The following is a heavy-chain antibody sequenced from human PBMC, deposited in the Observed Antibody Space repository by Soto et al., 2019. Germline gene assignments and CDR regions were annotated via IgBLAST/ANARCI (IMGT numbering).Heavy chain of an antibody. V-gene: IGHV1-2*04. CDR2: INPNSGGT. Sequence: ASVKVSCKASGYTFTGYYMHWVRQAPGQGLEWMGWINPNSGGTNYAQKFQGWVTMTRDTSISTAYMELSRLRSDDTAVYYCASSYSTYGGDYYYGMDVWGQGTTVTVSS. CDR3: ASSYSTYGGDYYYGMDV. D-gene: IGHD4-4*01. CDR1: GYTFTGYY. J-gene: IGHJ6*02.